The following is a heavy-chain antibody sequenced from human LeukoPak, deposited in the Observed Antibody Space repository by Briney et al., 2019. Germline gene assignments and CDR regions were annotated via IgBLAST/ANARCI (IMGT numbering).Heavy chain of an antibody. CDR3: ARVVARIYYFDY. V-gene: IGHV3-48*03. CDR2: ICSYSLTR. Sequence: GGSLTLSCAASGFTFSNYEMNWLRHAPGKGLEWVSYICSYSLTRYYADSVKGRFTISRDDAKTSLYLQMNSLRAEDTAVYYCARVVARIYYFDYWGQGTLVTVSS. J-gene: IGHJ4*02. D-gene: IGHD5-12*01. CDR1: GFTFSNYE.